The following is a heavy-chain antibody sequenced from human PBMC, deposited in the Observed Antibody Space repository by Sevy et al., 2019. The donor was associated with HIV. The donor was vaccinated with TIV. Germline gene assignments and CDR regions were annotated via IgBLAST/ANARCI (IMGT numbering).Heavy chain of an antibody. CDR3: ARDRQWEPLDY. CDR2: IIPIFGTA. CDR1: GGTFSSYA. D-gene: IGHD1-26*01. J-gene: IGHJ4*02. Sequence: ASVKVSCKASGGTFSSYAISWVRQAPGQGLEWMGGIIPIFGTANYAQKFQGRVTITADESTSTAYMERSSLRSEDTAVYYCARDRQWEPLDYWGQGTLVTVSS. V-gene: IGHV1-69*13.